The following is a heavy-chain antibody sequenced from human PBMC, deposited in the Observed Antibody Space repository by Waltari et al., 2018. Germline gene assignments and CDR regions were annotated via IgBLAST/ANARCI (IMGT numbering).Heavy chain of an antibody. J-gene: IGHJ4*02. CDR3: ARGLSRQLLGDLFDY. Sequence: QVQLVQSGAEVKKPGASVKVSCKASGYTFTSYGISWVRPAPGQGLAWMGWISAYNGNTNYAQKLQGRVTMTTDTSTSTAYMELRSLRSDDTAVYYCARGLSRQLLGDLFDYWGQGTLVTVSS. V-gene: IGHV1-18*01. CDR1: GYTFTSYG. D-gene: IGHD3-10*01. CDR2: ISAYNGNT.